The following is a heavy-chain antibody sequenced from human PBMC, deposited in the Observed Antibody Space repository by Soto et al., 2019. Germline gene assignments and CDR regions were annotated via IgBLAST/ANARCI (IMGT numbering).Heavy chain of an antibody. Sequence: PGGSLRLSCAASGFIVSDNYINWVRQAPGKGLEWVSALTDSGGSTYYADSVQGRFTISRDNSKNTLYLQMNSLRAEDTAVYYCAKDYSSTWYPGHGMGVWGQGTTVTVSS. CDR2: LTDSGGST. CDR1: GFIVSDNY. D-gene: IGHD6-13*01. CDR3: AKDYSSTWYPGHGMGV. V-gene: IGHV3-23*01. J-gene: IGHJ6*02.